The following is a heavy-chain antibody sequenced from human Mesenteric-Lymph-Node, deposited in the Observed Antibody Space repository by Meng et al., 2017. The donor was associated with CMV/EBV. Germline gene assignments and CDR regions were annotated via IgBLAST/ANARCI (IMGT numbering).Heavy chain of an antibody. CDR1: EFTFSSYA. Sequence: GGSLRLSCAASEFTFSSYAMSWVRQAPGKGLEWVSVISGSGGGGKTYYAASVKGRFTISRDNSKNTLYLQMNSLRVEDTAVYYCARDYYDSSGRYAFDIWGQGTMVTVSS. CDR2: ISGSGGGGKT. D-gene: IGHD3-22*01. J-gene: IGHJ3*02. CDR3: ARDYYDSSGRYAFDI. V-gene: IGHV3-23*01.